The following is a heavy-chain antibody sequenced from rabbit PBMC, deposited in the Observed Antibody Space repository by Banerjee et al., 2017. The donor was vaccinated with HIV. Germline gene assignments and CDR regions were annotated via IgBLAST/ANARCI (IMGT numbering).Heavy chain of an antibody. Sequence: QEQLVESGGGLVKPGASLTLTCKASGFSFSNGYVMCWVRQAPGKGLEWIACINTISGDTVYATWAKGRFTISKTSSTTVTLQMTSLTAADTATYFCARAGYAGYGYAPLYYFNLWGPGTLVTVS. CDR2: INTISGDT. CDR3: ARAGYAGYGYAPLYYFNL. D-gene: IGHD6-1*01. CDR1: GFSFSNGYV. V-gene: IGHV1S45*01. J-gene: IGHJ4*01.